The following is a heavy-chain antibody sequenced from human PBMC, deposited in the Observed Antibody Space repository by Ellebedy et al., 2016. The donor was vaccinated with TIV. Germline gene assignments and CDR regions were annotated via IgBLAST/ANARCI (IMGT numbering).Heavy chain of an antibody. D-gene: IGHD1-26*01. CDR1: GFTFSNYA. V-gene: IGHV3-30*04. J-gene: IGHJ4*02. CDR3: AKVIGGSYWVWDY. CDR2: ISYDGSNK. Sequence: GGSLRLSCAASGFTFSNYAMHWVRQAPGKGLEWVAVISYDGSNKYYANSVKGRFTISRDNSKNTLYLQMNSLRAEDTAVYYCAKVIGGSYWVWDYWGQGTLVTVSS.